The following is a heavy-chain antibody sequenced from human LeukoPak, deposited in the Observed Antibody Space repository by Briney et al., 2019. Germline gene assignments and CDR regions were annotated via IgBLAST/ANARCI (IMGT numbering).Heavy chain of an antibody. CDR1: GFTFSDYY. V-gene: IGHV3-11*01. Sequence: GSLRLSCAASGFTFSDYYMSWIRQAPGKGLEWVSYISSSGSTIDYADSVKGRFTISRDNAKNSLYLQMNSLRAEDAVVYYCARSIPAGNRRWGQRTLVTVSS. CDR3: ARSIPAGNRR. J-gene: IGHJ4*02. D-gene: IGHD2-2*01. CDR2: ISSSGSTI.